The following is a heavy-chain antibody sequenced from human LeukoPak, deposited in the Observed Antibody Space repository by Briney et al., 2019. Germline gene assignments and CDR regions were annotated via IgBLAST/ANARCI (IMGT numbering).Heavy chain of an antibody. Sequence: PGGSLRLSCAASGFTFSSYAMSWVRQAPGKGLEWVSAISGSGGSTYYADSVKGRFTISRDNSKNTLYLQIHGLRAEDTAVYYCAKYYYGSGSYYEDAFAIWGQGTVVSVSS. CDR1: GFTFSSYA. D-gene: IGHD3-10*01. J-gene: IGHJ3*02. CDR3: AKYYYGSGSYYEDAFAI. CDR2: ISGSGGST. V-gene: IGHV3-23*01.